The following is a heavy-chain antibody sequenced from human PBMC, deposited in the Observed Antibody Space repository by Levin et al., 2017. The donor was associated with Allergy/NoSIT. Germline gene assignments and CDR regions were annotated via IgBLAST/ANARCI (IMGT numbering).Heavy chain of an antibody. D-gene: IGHD5-24*01. CDR3: ARGGGYNDY. Sequence: GGSLRLSCAASGFTFSSYAMHWVRQAPGKGLEWVAVISYDGSNKYYADSVKGRFTISRDNSKNTLYLQMNSLRAEDTAVYYCARGGGYNDYWGQGTLVTVSS. CDR1: GFTFSSYA. CDR2: ISYDGSNK. J-gene: IGHJ4*02. V-gene: IGHV3-30-3*01.